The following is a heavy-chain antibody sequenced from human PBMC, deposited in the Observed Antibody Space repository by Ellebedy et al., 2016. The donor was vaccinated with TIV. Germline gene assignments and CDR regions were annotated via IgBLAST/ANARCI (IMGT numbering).Heavy chain of an antibody. D-gene: IGHD3-10*02. V-gene: IGHV1-18*01. CDR2: ISAYNGNT. Sequence: AASVKVSCKDSGGTFSSYAISWVRQAPGQGLEWMGWISAYNGNTNYAQKLQGRVTMTTDTSTSTAYMELRSLRSDDTAVYYCARQSLRSGSYPGDYGMDVWGQGTTVTVSS. CDR3: ARQSLRSGSYPGDYGMDV. CDR1: GGTFSSYA. J-gene: IGHJ6*02.